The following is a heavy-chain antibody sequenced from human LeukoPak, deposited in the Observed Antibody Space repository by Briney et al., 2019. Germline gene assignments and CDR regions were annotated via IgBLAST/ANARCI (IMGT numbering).Heavy chain of an antibody. Sequence: PGGSLRLSCSASGFSFSGFPMHWVRQAPGKGLECVSAISTNGRDTYYADSVKGRFTISRDNSQNTLYLQMNSLRAEDTAIYYCAIEGFLKDFDFWGQGTLVTVSS. J-gene: IGHJ4*02. V-gene: IGHV3-64*04. CDR2: ISTNGRDT. D-gene: IGHD3-10*01. CDR1: GFSFSGFP. CDR3: AIEGFLKDFDF.